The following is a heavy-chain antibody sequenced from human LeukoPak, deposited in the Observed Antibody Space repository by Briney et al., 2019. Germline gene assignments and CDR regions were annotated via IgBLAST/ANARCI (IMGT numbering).Heavy chain of an antibody. J-gene: IGHJ4*02. D-gene: IGHD3-3*01. CDR3: TRLVGSLEWFSQFDY. V-gene: IGHV3-73*01. CDR2: IRSKANSYAT. Sequence: LSCAASGFTFSGSAMHWVRQASGKGLEWVGRIRSKANSYATAYAASVKGRFTISRDDSNNTAYLQMNSLKTEDTAVYYCTRLVGSLEWFSQFDYWGQGTLVTVSS. CDR1: GFTFSGSA.